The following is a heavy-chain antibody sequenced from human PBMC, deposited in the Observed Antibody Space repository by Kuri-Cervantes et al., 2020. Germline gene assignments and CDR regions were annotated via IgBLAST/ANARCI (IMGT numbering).Heavy chain of an antibody. CDR1: GYTFTGYY. Sequence: ASVKVSCKASGYTFTGYYMHRVRQAPGQGLEWMGWINPNSGGTNYAQKFQGRVTMTRNTSISTAYMELSSLRSEDTAVYYCARGNHGLGWGFDYWGQGTLVTVSS. CDR2: INPNSGGT. D-gene: IGHD5-24*01. J-gene: IGHJ4*02. CDR3: ARGNHGLGWGFDY. V-gene: IGHV1-2*02.